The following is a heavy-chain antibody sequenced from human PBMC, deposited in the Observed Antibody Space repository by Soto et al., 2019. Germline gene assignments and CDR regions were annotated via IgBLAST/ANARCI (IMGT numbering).Heavy chain of an antibody. CDR3: ARFLGSGTYRSDY. J-gene: IGHJ4*02. CDR2: ITYSSSYK. V-gene: IGHV3-21*01. Sequence: PAGSLRLSCEASGFTFSDYSMNWVRQAPGKGLEWVSSITYSSSYKYYADSVKGRFTISRDNAKNSLYLQMNSLRAEDTAVYYCARFLGSGTYRSDYWGQGTLVTVSS. CDR1: GFTFSDYS. D-gene: IGHD3-10*01.